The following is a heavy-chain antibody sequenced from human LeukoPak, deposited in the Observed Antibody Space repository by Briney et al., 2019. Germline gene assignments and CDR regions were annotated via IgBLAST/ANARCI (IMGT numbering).Heavy chain of an antibody. Sequence: SETLSLTCTVSGGSISNYYWSCIRQPPGKGLEWIGYIYYSGSTNYNPSLKSRVTISVDMSKNQFSLKLSSVTAADTAVYYCARKGVYDSSGYYYSLNAFDIWGQGTMVTVSS. CDR1: GGSISNYY. CDR3: ARKGVYDSSGYYYSLNAFDI. J-gene: IGHJ3*02. V-gene: IGHV4-59*01. CDR2: IYYSGST. D-gene: IGHD3-22*01.